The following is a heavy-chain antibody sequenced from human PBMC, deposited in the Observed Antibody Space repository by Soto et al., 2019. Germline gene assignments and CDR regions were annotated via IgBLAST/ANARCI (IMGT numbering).Heavy chain of an antibody. CDR2: ISAYNGNT. CDR3: AGARHWAGLRVYGRADY. CDR1: GYTFTSYG. Sequence: QVQLVQSGAEVKKPGASVKVSCKASGYTFTSYGISWVRQAPGQGLEWMGWISAYNGNTNYAQKLQGRVTMTTDTSRRTAYRSLRGREPTERPVNYWAGARHWAGLRVYGRADYWGQGTLVTVSS. J-gene: IGHJ4*02. V-gene: IGHV1-18*01. D-gene: IGHD3-16*01.